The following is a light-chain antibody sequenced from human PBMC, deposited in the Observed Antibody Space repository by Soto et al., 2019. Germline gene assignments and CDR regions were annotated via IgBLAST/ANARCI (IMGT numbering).Light chain of an antibody. J-gene: IGKJ2*01. Sequence: EIVMTQSPATLSVSPGERATLSCRASQSVSSNLAWYQQKPGQAPRLLIYGASTRATGIPARFSGSVSGTEFTLTISSLQSEDFAVYYCLQYNHWPPYTFGQGTKLDIK. CDR3: LQYNHWPPYT. CDR2: GAS. CDR1: QSVSSN. V-gene: IGKV3-15*01.